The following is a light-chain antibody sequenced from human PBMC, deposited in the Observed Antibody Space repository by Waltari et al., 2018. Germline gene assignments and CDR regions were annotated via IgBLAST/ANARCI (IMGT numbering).Light chain of an antibody. Sequence: QSALTQPASVSGSPGQSITISCTGTSSDVGCYNYVSWYQQHPGKAPKLMIYDVSYRPSGVSNRFSGSKSGNTASLTISGLQAEDEADYYCSSYITTNTLELFGGGTSLTVL. CDR2: DVS. J-gene: IGLJ2*01. CDR1: SSDVGCYNY. CDR3: SSYITTNTLEL. V-gene: IGLV2-14*03.